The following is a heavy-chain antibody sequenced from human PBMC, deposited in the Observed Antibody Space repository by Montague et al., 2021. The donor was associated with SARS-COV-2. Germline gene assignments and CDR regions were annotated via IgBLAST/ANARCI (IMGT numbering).Heavy chain of an antibody. CDR1: GESFSGYY. Sequence: SXTLSLTCAVYGESFSGYYWSWIRQPPGKGLEWIGEINHSGSTNSNPSLKSRLTISVDTSKNQFSLKLSSVTAADTAVYYCARPSCSSTSCYGPIWYWGQGTLVTVSA. CDR2: INHSGST. V-gene: IGHV4-34*01. CDR3: ARPSCSSTSCYGPIWY. J-gene: IGHJ4*02. D-gene: IGHD2-2*01.